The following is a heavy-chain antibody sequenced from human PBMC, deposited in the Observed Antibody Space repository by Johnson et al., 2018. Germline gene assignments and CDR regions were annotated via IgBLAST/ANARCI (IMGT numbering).Heavy chain of an antibody. J-gene: IGHJ1*01. D-gene: IGHD6-19*01. CDR3: ARGDSRGWYDGYFQH. CDR2: INPSGGST. V-gene: IGHV1-46*01. CDR1: GYTFTSYY. Sequence: VQLVESGAEVKKPGASVKVSCKASGYTFTSYYMHWVRQAPGQGLEWMGIINPSGGSTSYAQKFQGRVTMTRDRSTSTVYMELSSLRSGDTAVYYCARGDSRGWYDGYFQHWGQGTLVTVSS.